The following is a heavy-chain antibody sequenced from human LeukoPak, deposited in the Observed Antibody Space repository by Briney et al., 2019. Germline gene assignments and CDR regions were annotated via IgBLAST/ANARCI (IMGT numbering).Heavy chain of an antibody. V-gene: IGHV4-59*01. D-gene: IGHD2-2*01. Sequence: PSETLSLTCSVSGGSISSYYWSWIRQPPGKGLEWIGYIYYSGSTYYNPSLKSRVTISVDTSKNQFSLKLSSVTAADTAVYYCAREGRAYCSSTSCSKGPSNWFDPWGQGTLVTVSS. CDR1: GGSISSYY. CDR2: IYYSGST. J-gene: IGHJ5*02. CDR3: AREGRAYCSSTSCSKGPSNWFDP.